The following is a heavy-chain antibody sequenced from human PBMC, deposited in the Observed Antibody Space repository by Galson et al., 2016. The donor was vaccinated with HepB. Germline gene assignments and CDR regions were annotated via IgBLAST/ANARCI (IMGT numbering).Heavy chain of an antibody. J-gene: IGHJ4*02. CDR3: ARDLRGMIRFFDWSTHFDS. D-gene: IGHD3-9*01. CDR1: GFTFNTYS. CDR2: ISGTSTYI. V-gene: IGHV3-21*01. Sequence: CAASGFTFNTYSMYWVRQAPGKGLEWVSSISGTSTYIYYADSVKGQFTISRDNAKNSLYLQMNNVRAEDTAVYYCARDLRGMIRFFDWSTHFDSWGQGTLVTVSS.